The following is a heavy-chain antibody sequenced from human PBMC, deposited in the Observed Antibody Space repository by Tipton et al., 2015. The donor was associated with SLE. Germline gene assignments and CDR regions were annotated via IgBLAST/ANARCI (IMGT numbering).Heavy chain of an antibody. CDR2: IYPGDSDT. CDR3: ARRPLYSSSWYLNY. D-gene: IGHD6-13*01. CDR1: GYSFNNYW. V-gene: IGHV5-51*03. Sequence: QLVQSGAEVKKPGESLKISCEGSGYSFNNYWIAWVRQMPGKGLEWMGMIYPGDSDTRYSPSFQGQVTISADKSISTAYLQWSSLRASDTALYYCARRPLYSSSWYLNYWGQGTLVTVSS. J-gene: IGHJ4*02.